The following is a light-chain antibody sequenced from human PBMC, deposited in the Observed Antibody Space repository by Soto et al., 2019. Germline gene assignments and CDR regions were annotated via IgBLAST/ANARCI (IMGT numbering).Light chain of an antibody. V-gene: IGKV3-20*01. CDR1: QSVSICY. CDR2: GAS. CDR3: QQFGSSPT. Sequence: EIVMTQSPGTLSLSPGDRATISCRASQSVSICYLAWYQQKPGQATRLLIYGASSRATGIPDRFSGSGSGTYFTITISRLEPEDVAVYYCQQFGSSPTFGGGTKVEIK. J-gene: IGKJ4*01.